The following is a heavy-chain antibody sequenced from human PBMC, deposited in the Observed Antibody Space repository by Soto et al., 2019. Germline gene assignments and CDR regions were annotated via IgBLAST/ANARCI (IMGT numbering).Heavy chain of an antibody. V-gene: IGHV4-59*01. Sequence: QVQLQESGPGLVKPSETLSLSCSVSGGSISGYFWSWIRQPPGRGLEWIGYIYDNGATTYTPSLESRVAIAVDTSKNLFSLSLSSVTAADTGVYYCASVKGGNFDYWGQGILVTVSS. CDR2: IYDNGAT. CDR3: ASVKGGNFDY. D-gene: IGHD3-16*01. J-gene: IGHJ4*02. CDR1: GGSISGYF.